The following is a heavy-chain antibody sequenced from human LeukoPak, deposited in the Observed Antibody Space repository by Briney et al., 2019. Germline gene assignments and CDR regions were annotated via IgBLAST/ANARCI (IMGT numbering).Heavy chain of an antibody. CDR2: ISGSGGSI. CDR1: GFTFSSYA. J-gene: IGHJ4*02. Sequence: GGSLRLSCAASGFTFSSYAMSWVRQAPGKGLEWVSAISGSGGSIYYADSVKGRFTISRDNSKNTLYLQMNSLRAEDTAVYYCAKDIRRVGATRDYWGQGTLVTVSS. CDR3: AKDIRRVGATRDY. D-gene: IGHD1-26*01. V-gene: IGHV3-23*01.